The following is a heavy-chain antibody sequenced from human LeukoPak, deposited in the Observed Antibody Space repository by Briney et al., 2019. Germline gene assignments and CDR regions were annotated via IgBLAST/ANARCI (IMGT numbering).Heavy chain of an antibody. CDR2: INPNSGGT. J-gene: IGHJ5*02. V-gene: IGHV1-2*06. Sequence: ASVKVSCKASGYTFTSYAMNWVRQAPGQGLEWMGRINPNSGGTNYAQKFQGRVTMTRDTSISTAYMELSRLRSDDTAVYYCAREGIHCSSTSCLSRGFDPWGQGTLVTVSS. CDR3: AREGIHCSSTSCLSRGFDP. CDR1: GYTFTSYA. D-gene: IGHD2-2*01.